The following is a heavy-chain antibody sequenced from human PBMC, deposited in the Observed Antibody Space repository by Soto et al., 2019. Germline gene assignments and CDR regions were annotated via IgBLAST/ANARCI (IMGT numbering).Heavy chain of an antibody. CDR2: IGGGGATS. CDR3: ARDLSRPQDYFDY. CDR1: GFTFNNYA. J-gene: IGHJ4*02. Sequence: GGSLRLSCAASGFTFNNYAMGWVRQAPGKGLEWVSAIGGGGATSYYADSVKGRFTISRDNSKNTLYLQMNSLRAEDTAMYYCARDLSRPQDYFDYWGQGTLVTVSS. D-gene: IGHD2-15*01. V-gene: IGHV3-23*01.